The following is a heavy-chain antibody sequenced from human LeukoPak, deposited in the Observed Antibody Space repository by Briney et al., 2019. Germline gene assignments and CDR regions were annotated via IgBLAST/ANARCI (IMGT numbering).Heavy chain of an antibody. CDR3: ARGGYCSGGSCSTLYYYYCMDV. J-gene: IGHJ6*02. CDR1: GFSFSTFS. V-gene: IGHV3-48*04. CDR2: ISTRSSTI. D-gene: IGHD2-15*01. Sequence: GGSLRLSCAASGFSFSTFSMSWVRQAPGSGLEWISYISTRSSTIYYADSVKGRFTISRDDAKNSLYLQMDSLRAEDTAVYYCARGGYCSGGSCSTLYYYYCMDVWGQGTTVTVSS.